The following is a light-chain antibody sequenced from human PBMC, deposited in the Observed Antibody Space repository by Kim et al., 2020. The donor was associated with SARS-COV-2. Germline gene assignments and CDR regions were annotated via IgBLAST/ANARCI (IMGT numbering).Light chain of an antibody. CDR2: AAS. V-gene: IGKV1-27*01. Sequence: VSVGDRVTITCRASLGITNSLAWYQQKPGKVPQVLIYAASVLQSGVPSRFSGSGSGTDFTLTISSLQPEDVATYYCQKYNSAPWTFGQGTKVDIK. J-gene: IGKJ1*01. CDR3: QKYNSAPWT. CDR1: LGITNS.